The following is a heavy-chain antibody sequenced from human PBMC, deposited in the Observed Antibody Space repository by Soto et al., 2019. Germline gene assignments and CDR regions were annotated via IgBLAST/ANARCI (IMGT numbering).Heavy chain of an antibody. Sequence: SETLSLTCTVSSGSINIDDFFWSWIRQPPGKGLEWIGSIYYSGRTSYNPSLESRVTISLDASKNQFSLRLSSVTAADTAVYYCARDRPSYGDCVRYFSYYGVDVWGQGTTVTVSS. J-gene: IGHJ6*02. CDR2: IYYSGRT. D-gene: IGHD4-17*01. V-gene: IGHV4-30-4*01. CDR3: ARDRPSYGDCVRYFSYYGVDV. CDR1: SGSINIDDFF.